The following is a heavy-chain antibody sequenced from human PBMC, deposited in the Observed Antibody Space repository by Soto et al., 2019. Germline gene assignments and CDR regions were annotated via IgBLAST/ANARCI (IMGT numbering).Heavy chain of an antibody. Sequence: ASVKVSCKASGYTFTSYGISWVRQAPGQGLEWMGWISAYNGNTNYAQKLQGRVTMTTDTSTSTAYMELRSLRSDDTAVYYCARGSQGFYDYIWGSYRLLDYWGQGTLVTVSS. CDR1: GYTFTSYG. J-gene: IGHJ4*02. CDR3: ARGSQGFYDYIWGSYRLLDY. D-gene: IGHD3-16*02. CDR2: ISAYNGNT. V-gene: IGHV1-18*01.